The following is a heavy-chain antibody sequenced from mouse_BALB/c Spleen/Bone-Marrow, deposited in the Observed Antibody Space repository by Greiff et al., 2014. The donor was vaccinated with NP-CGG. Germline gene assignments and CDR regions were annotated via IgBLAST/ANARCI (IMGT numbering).Heavy chain of an antibody. Sequence: EVNVVESGAELVRSGASVKLSCTASGFNIKDYYMHWVKQRPEQCLEWIGWIDPENGDTEYAPKFQGKATMTADTSSNTAYLQLSSLTSEDTAVYYCNARGDYDFDYFDYWGQGTTLTVSS. J-gene: IGHJ2*01. CDR3: NARGDYDFDYFDY. D-gene: IGHD2-4*01. CDR2: IDPENGDT. V-gene: IGHV14-4*02. CDR1: GFNIKDYY.